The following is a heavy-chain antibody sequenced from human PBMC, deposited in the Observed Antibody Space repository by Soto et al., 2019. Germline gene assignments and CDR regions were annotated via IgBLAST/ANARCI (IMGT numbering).Heavy chain of an antibody. CDR2: IYSGGST. CDR3: ARHGYNYGGGYFAY. D-gene: IGHD5-18*01. CDR1: GVTVSSNY. J-gene: IGHJ4*02. Sequence: EVQLVESGGGLVQPGGSLRLSCAASGVTVSSNYMSWVRQAPGKGLEWVSVIYSGGSTYYADSVEGRCTISRDNSKNTLYLQMNSLRAEDTAVYYCARHGYNYGGGYFAYWGQGTLVTVSS. V-gene: IGHV3-66*04.